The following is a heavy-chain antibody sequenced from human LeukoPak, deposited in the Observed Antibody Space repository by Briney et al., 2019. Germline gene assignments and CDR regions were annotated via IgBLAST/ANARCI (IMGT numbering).Heavy chain of an antibody. CDR3: ARGEPLNWFDP. J-gene: IGHJ5*02. D-gene: IGHD1-26*01. CDR2: IYYSGST. Sequence: SETLSLTCTVSDDSISDYYRGWIRQPPGEGLEWIGYIYYSGSTNYNPSLKSRVTISVDTSKNQFSLKLSSVTAADTAVYYCARGEPLNWFDPWGQGTLVTVSS. CDR1: DDSISDYY. V-gene: IGHV4-59*01.